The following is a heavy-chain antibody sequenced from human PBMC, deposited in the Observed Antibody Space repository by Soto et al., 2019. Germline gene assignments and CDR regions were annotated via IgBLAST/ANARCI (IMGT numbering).Heavy chain of an antibody. Sequence: AASVKVSCKASGYTFTSSDIKWVRQATGQVLEWMGWMNPNSGNTGYAQKFQGRVTMTRNTSISTAYMELSSLRSEDTAVYYCAKGGNWNIHDYWGQGTLDTVSS. CDR3: AKGGNWNIHDY. V-gene: IGHV1-8*01. J-gene: IGHJ4*02. CDR2: MNPNSGNT. D-gene: IGHD1-1*01. CDR1: GYTFTSSD.